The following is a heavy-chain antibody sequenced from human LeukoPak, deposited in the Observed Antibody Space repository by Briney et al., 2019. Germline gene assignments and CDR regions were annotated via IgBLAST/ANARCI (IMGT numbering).Heavy chain of an antibody. V-gene: IGHV4-59*01. Sequence: SETLSLTCTVSGGSITSSYWSWLRHSPGKGLDWLGYIHYPGSTNYNPSLKSRVTPLIDTSKNQFSLKLSSVTAADTAVYYCARGRYSAGENWFDPWGQGTLVTVSS. D-gene: IGHD3-9*01. CDR2: IHYPGST. CDR3: ARGRYSAGENWFDP. CDR1: GGSITSSY. J-gene: IGHJ5*02.